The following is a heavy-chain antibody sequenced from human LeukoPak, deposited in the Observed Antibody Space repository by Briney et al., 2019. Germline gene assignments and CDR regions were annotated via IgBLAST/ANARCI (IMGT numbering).Heavy chain of an antibody. V-gene: IGHV3-21*01. CDR3: ARVAVAGPTGWFDS. Sequence: GGSLRLSCAASGSALRSYTVTWVRQAPGKGLEWVSSISSTSAYIYYAESVKGRFSISRDNVDNVVHLQMSSLTNEDTAVYYCARVAVAGPTGWFDSWGQGTLVTVSS. J-gene: IGHJ5*01. D-gene: IGHD6-19*01. CDR2: ISSTSAYI. CDR1: GSALRSYT.